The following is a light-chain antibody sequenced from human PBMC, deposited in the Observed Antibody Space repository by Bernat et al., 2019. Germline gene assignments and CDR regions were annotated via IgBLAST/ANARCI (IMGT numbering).Light chain of an antibody. CDR1: QDISNY. CDR3: QQYDNLPPGRS. J-gene: IGKJ4*01. Sequence: DIQMTQSPSSLSASVGDRVTITCQASQDISNYLNWYQQKPGKAPKLLIYDASNLETGVPSRFSGSGSGTDFTFTISSLQPEDIATYDCQQYDNLPPGRSFGGGTKVEIK. V-gene: IGKV1-33*01. CDR2: DAS.